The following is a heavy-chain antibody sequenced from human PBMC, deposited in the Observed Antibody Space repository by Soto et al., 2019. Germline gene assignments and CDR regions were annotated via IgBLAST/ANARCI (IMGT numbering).Heavy chain of an antibody. J-gene: IGHJ4*02. D-gene: IGHD3-10*01. Sequence: EVQVLESGGGLVQPGGSLRLSCAASGFTFSSCAMSWVRQAPGKGLEWVSGISGSGAGTYYADSVKGRFTISRDNSKNTLYLQMNSLGADDTAVYYCAKEGISRRFDFDYWGQGTLVTVSS. CDR1: GFTFSSCA. CDR3: AKEGISRRFDFDY. CDR2: ISGSGAGT. V-gene: IGHV3-23*01.